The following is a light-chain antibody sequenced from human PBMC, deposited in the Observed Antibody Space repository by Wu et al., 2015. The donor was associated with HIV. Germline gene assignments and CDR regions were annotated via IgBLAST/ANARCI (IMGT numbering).Light chain of an antibody. Sequence: AIRMTQSPSSLSASTGGRVTITCRANQDISSYLAWYQQKPGKAPKLLIYAASTLQSGVPSRFSGNGSGTGFTLTISCLQSEDFATYYCQQYYTYPLTFGGGTKVEIK. CDR2: AAS. J-gene: IGKJ4*01. V-gene: IGKV1-8*01. CDR1: QDISSY. CDR3: QQYYTYPLT.